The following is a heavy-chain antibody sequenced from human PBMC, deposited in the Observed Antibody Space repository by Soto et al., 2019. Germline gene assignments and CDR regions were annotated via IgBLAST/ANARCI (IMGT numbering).Heavy chain of an antibody. V-gene: IGHV4-59*01. CDR1: GGSISSYY. J-gene: IGHJ4*02. CDR2: IYYSGST. Sequence: SDTLSLTCTVSGGSISSYYWSWIRQPPGKGLEWIGYIYYSGSTNYNPSLKSRVTISVDTSKNQFSLKLSSVTAADTAVYYCARVSPTGTSDYWGQGTLVTVSS. CDR3: ARVSPTGTSDY. D-gene: IGHD6-13*01.